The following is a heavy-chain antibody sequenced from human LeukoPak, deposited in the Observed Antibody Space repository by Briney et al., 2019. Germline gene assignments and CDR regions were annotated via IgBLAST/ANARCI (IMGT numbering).Heavy chain of an antibody. CDR1: GYTFTSDD. CDR3: ARSLYSYGDYFDY. Sequence: ASVKVSCKASGYTFTSDDINWVRQATGQGLEWMGWMNPNSGNTGYAQKFQGRVTMTRNTSISTAYMELSSLRSEDTAVYYCARSLYSYGDYFDYWGQGTLVTVSS. J-gene: IGHJ4*02. CDR2: MNPNSGNT. V-gene: IGHV1-8*01. D-gene: IGHD5-18*01.